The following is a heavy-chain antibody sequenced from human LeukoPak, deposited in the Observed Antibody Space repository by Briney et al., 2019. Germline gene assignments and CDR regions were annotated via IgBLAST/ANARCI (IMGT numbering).Heavy chain of an antibody. CDR3: ARALESVTTGVDY. CDR1: GFTFSSYA. Sequence: GGSLRRSCAASGFTFSSYAMHWVRQAPGKGLEWVAVISYDGSNKYYADSVKGRFTISRDNSKNTLYLQMNSLRAEDTAVYYCARALESVTTGVDYWGQGTLVTASS. D-gene: IGHD4-17*01. CDR2: ISYDGSNK. V-gene: IGHV3-30-3*01. J-gene: IGHJ4*02.